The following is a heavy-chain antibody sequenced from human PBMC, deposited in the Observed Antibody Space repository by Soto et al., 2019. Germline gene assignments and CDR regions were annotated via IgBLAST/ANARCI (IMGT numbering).Heavy chain of an antibody. V-gene: IGHV1-18*01. CDR3: VREMWTRSGPQNFFDY. CDR1: GYTFTSYG. D-gene: IGHD6-25*01. Sequence: QVQLVQSEGELRQPGASVTVSCRASGYTFTSYGIIWVRQAPGQGLEWMGYISPYRGATTCEQSVQGRLTLTTDTSTSTAYMELRSLSSDDNAIYYCVREMWTRSGPQNFFDYWGLGALVTVSS. J-gene: IGHJ4*02. CDR2: ISPYRGAT.